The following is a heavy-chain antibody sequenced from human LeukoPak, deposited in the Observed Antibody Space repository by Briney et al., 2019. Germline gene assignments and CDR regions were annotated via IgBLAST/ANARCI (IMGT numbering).Heavy chain of an antibody. V-gene: IGHV3-21*01. CDR3: ARDSAKTTVTTISAFDI. Sequence: GGSLRLSCAASGFTFSNYAMHWVRQAPGKGLEWVSSISSSSSYIYYADSVKGRFTISRDNAKNSLYLQMNSLRAEDTAVYYCARDSAKTTVTTISAFDIWGQGTMVTVSS. J-gene: IGHJ3*02. D-gene: IGHD4-17*01. CDR2: ISSSSSYI. CDR1: GFTFSNYA.